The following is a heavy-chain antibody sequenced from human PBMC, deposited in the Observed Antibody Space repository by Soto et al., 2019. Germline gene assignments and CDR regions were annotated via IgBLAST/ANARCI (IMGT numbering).Heavy chain of an antibody. Sequence: SGPTLVNPTQTLTLTCTFSGFSLSTSGVGVGWIRQPPGKALEWLALIYWSDDKRYSPSLKSRLTITKDTSKNQVVPTMNNMDPVDTATYYCAHSFSQQWLVQFHYSGQGAILPVSS. V-gene: IGHV2-5*01. CDR1: GFSLSTSGVG. CDR2: IYWSDDK. D-gene: IGHD6-19*01. J-gene: IGHJ4*02. CDR3: AHSFSQQWLVQFHY.